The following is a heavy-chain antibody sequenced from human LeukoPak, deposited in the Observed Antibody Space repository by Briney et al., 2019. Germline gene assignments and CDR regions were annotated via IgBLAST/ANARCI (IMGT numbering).Heavy chain of an antibody. CDR2: IYTSGST. D-gene: IGHD4-17*01. Sequence: SETLSLTCTVSGGSISSGSYYWSWIRQPAGKGLEWIGRIYTSGSTNYNPSLKSRVTISVDTSKNQFSLKLSSVTAADTAVYYCARTTTVTTKYYYYYMDVWGKGTTVTISS. CDR3: ARTTTVTTKYYYYYMDV. J-gene: IGHJ6*03. V-gene: IGHV4-61*02. CDR1: GGSISSGSYY.